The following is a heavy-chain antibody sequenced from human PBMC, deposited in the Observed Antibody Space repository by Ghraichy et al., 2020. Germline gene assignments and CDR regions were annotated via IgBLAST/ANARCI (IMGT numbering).Heavy chain of an antibody. Sequence: SETLSLTCTVSGRSVNSGSYYWNWIRQTPGKGLECIGYIYYSGSTNSNPSLKSRLTISLDTSKNQFTLRLSSVTTADTAVYSCARQKCSGSYIDYWGQGTLVTVSS. CDR3: ARQKCSGSYIDY. CDR2: IYYSGST. CDR1: GRSVNSGSYY. D-gene: IGHD2-15*01. J-gene: IGHJ4*02. V-gene: IGHV4-61*01.